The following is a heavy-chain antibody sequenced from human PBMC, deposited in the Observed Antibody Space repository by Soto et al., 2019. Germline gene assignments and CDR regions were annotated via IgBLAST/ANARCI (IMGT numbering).Heavy chain of an antibody. CDR2: TYHSGNP. CDR1: GDTISTGGYT. Sequence: SETLSLTCDVSGDTISTGGYTWAWIRQPPGKALEWIGHTYHSGNPYYNPSLKSRVIISVDRSKNQFSLKVRSVTAEDTALYYCVRDRSLWFRDYWGQGTLVTVSS. D-gene: IGHD3-10*01. V-gene: IGHV4-30-2*01. J-gene: IGHJ4*02. CDR3: VRDRSLWFRDY.